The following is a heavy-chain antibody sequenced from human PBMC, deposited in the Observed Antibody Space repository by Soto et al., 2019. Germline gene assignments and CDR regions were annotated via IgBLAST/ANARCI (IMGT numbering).Heavy chain of an antibody. CDR2: IGPESGAT. CDR3: GRGRSGQIVIFY. CDR1: GYTFTGHY. Sequence: ASVKVSCKTSGYTFTGHYIHWVRQAPQQGPEWMGEIGPESGATRYAEKFRGRVTMTMDTSITTVYMELRNLSPDDTAVYYCGRGRSGQIVIFYWGQGTPVTVSS. V-gene: IGHV1-2*02. D-gene: IGHD1-26*01. J-gene: IGHJ4*02.